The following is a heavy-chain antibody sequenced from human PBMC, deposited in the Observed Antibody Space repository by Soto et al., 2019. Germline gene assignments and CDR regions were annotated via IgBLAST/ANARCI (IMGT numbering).Heavy chain of an antibody. Sequence: SETLSLTCAVYGGSFSGYYWSWIRQPPGKGLEWIGEINHSGSTNYNPSLKSRVTISVDTSKNQFSLKLSSVTAADTAVYYCARAYVDRYTRYYFDYWGQGTLVTVSS. CDR2: INHSGST. D-gene: IGHD3-16*02. CDR1: GGSFSGYY. V-gene: IGHV4-34*01. CDR3: ARAYVDRYTRYYFDY. J-gene: IGHJ4*02.